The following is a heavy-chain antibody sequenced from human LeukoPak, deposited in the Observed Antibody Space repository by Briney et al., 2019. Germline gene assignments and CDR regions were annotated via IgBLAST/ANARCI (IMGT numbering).Heavy chain of an antibody. Sequence: GGSLRLSCAASGFTFSSYSMNWVRQAPGKGLEWVSSINSSSSYIYYADSVKGRFTISRDNAKNSLYLQMNSLRAEDTAVYYCARSRLPGSSSPGYGYWGQGTLVTVSS. CDR1: GFTFSSYS. V-gene: IGHV3-21*01. CDR2: INSSSSYI. CDR3: ARSRLPGSSSPGYGY. J-gene: IGHJ4*02. D-gene: IGHD6-6*01.